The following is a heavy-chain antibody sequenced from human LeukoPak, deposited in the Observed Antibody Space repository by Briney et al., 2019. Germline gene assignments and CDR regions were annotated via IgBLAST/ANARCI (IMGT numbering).Heavy chain of an antibody. J-gene: IGHJ6*02. V-gene: IGHV4-59*01. Sequence: SETQSLTCTVSGGSISSYYWSWIRQPPGKGLEWIGYIYYSGSTNYNPSLKSRVTISVDTSKNQFSLKLSSVTAADTAVYYCARGYPFYYYGMDVWGQGTTVTVSS. D-gene: IGHD3-16*02. CDR3: ARGYPFYYYGMDV. CDR2: IYYSGST. CDR1: GGSISSYY.